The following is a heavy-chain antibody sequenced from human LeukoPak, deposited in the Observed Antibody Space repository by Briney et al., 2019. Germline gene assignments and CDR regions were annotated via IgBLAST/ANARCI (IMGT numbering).Heavy chain of an antibody. D-gene: IGHD3-3*01. V-gene: IGHV4-61*10. CDR1: GGSISSGSYY. CDR2: IYYSGST. Sequence: KTSETLSLTCTVSGGSISSGSYYWSWIRQPAGKGLEWIGYIYYSGSTNYNPSLKSRVTISVDTSKNQFSLKLSAVTAADTAVYYCARGLFDSDYYYYMDVWGKGTTVTVSS. CDR3: ARGLFDSDYYYYMDV. J-gene: IGHJ6*03.